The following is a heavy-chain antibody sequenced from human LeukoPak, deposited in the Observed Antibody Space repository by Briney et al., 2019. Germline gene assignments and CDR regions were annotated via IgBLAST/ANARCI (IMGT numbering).Heavy chain of an antibody. CDR2: ISGRGGST. CDR3: AKIPVRGVPNFDY. Sequence: GGTLTLSCAASGFTFSSYGMSWVRQAPGKGLEWVSSISGRGGSTYYADSVKGRSTISRDNSKNTLYLQMNSLTAEDTAVYYCAKIPVRGVPNFDYWGQGTLVTVSS. CDR1: GFTFSSYG. V-gene: IGHV3-23*01. D-gene: IGHD3-10*01. J-gene: IGHJ4*02.